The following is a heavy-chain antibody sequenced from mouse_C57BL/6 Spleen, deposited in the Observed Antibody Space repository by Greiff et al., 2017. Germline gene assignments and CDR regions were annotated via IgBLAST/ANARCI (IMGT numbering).Heavy chain of an antibody. J-gene: IGHJ4*01. Sequence: QVQLKQSGPGLVQPSQSLSITCSVSGFSLTSYGVHWVRQPPGKGLEWLGVIWSGGSTDYNAALISRLSNSKDNSKSQVFIKMNSLQADDTAIYYCAKGLRTSYYAMDYWGQGTSGTVSS. CDR2: IWSGGST. D-gene: IGHD2-2*01. V-gene: IGHV2-4*01. CDR3: AKGLRTSYYAMDY. CDR1: GFSLTSYG.